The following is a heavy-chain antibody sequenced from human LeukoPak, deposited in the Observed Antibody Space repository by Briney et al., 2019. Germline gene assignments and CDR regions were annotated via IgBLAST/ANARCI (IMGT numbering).Heavy chain of an antibody. CDR3: ARHGDSSRGWYFDY. J-gene: IGHJ4*02. V-gene: IGHV4-59*08. CDR1: GRSISSYY. CDR2: MYNSGIT. Sequence: PSETLSLTCTVSGRSISSYYGRWIRQPPGKGLEWIGYMYNSGITNYNPSLRSRVTISVDTSKNQFSLGLRSVTAADTAVYYCARHGDSSRGWYFDYWGQGTLVTVSS. D-gene: IGHD6-19*01.